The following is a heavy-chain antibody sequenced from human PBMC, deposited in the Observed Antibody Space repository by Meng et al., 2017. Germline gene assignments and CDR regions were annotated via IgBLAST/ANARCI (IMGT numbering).Heavy chain of an antibody. V-gene: IGHV4-34*01. Sequence: QAQLQQWGAGPFKPYETLSLTGAVYGGSFSGYYLSWIRQPPGKGLEWIGEINHSGSTNYNPSLKSRVTISVDTSKNQFSLKLSSVTAADTAVYYCARVLDPVLVEFDYWGQGTLVTVSS. CDR2: INHSGST. CDR1: GGSFSGYY. CDR3: ARVLDPVLVEFDY. J-gene: IGHJ4*02. D-gene: IGHD3/OR15-3a*01.